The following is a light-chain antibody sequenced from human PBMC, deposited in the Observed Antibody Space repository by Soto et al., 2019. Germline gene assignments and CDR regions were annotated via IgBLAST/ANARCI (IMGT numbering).Light chain of an antibody. V-gene: IGLV2-14*01. Sequence: QSALTQPASVSGSPGQSITFSCTGTSSDVGGYNYVSWYQQHPGKAPKVIIYGVSDRPSGVSNRFSCSKSGNTASLPISGLQAEDEADYYCNSYTSGGIHVFGTGTKLTVL. CDR1: SSDVGGYNY. CDR3: NSYTSGGIHV. CDR2: GVS. J-gene: IGLJ1*01.